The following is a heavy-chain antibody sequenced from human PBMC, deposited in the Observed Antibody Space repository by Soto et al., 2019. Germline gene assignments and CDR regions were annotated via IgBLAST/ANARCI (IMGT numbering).Heavy chain of an antibody. CDR3: ASQNYYYYGMDV. Sequence: QVQLQESGPGLVKPSETLSLTCTVSGGSISSYYWSWIRQPPGKGLEWIGYIYYSGSTNYNPSLKSRVTISVDTSKNQFSLKLSSVTAADTAVYYCASQNYYYYGMDVWDQGTTVTVSS. CDR1: GGSISSYY. CDR2: IYYSGST. J-gene: IGHJ6*02. V-gene: IGHV4-59*08.